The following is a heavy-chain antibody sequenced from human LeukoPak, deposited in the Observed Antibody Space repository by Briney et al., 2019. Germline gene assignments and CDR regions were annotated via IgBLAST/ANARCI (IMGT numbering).Heavy chain of an antibody. D-gene: IGHD3-22*01. V-gene: IGHV3-48*01. J-gene: IGHJ4*02. CDR2: ISSSSSTI. CDR1: GFAFSRYS. Sequence: PGGSLRLSCAASGFAFSRYSMNWVRQAPGKGLEWVSYISSSSSTIYYADSVKGRFTISRDNAKNSLYLQMNSLRAEDTAVYYCARDPGYYYDSSGYLDYWGQGTLVTVSS. CDR3: ARDPGYYYDSSGYLDY.